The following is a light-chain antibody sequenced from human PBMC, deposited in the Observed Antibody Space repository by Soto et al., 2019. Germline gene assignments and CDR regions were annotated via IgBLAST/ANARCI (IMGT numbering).Light chain of an antibody. J-gene: IGLJ3*02. CDR1: SGHSNYA. CDR3: QTWGTGIQV. V-gene: IGLV4-69*01. Sequence: QLVLTQSPSASASLGASVKLTCTLSSGHSNYAIAWHQQQPEKGPRYLMKLNSDGSHIKGDGIPDRFSGSRSGAERYLTISSLQSEDEADYYCQTWGTGIQVFGGGTKVTVL. CDR2: LNSDGSH.